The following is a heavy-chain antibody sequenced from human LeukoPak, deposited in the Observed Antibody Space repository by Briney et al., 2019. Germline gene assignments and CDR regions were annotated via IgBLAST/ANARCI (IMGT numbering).Heavy chain of an antibody. CDR3: ARDLVVATGVDYYYYMDV. D-gene: IGHD5-12*01. Sequence: PGGSLRLSCAASGFTFSSDSMNWVRQAPGKGLEWVSSISSSSSSISYADSVKGRFTIYRDNAKNSLYLQMNSLRGEDTAVYYCARDLVVATGVDYYYYMDVWGKGTTVTVSS. J-gene: IGHJ6*03. CDR1: GFTFSSDS. V-gene: IGHV3-21*01. CDR2: ISSSSSSI.